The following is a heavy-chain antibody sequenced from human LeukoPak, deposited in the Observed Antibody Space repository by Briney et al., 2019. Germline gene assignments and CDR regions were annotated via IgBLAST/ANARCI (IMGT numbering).Heavy chain of an antibody. CDR3: ARDQSGSYCIDY. Sequence: GGSLRLSCAASGFTFNNYAIHWVRQAPGKGLEWVAIISHDGSNQNNADSVRCRFTISRDNSKNTLHLQMNSLRAEDTAVYYCARDQSGSYCIDYWGQGTLVTVSS. J-gene: IGHJ4*02. CDR1: GFTFNNYA. V-gene: IGHV3-30-3*01. D-gene: IGHD1-26*01. CDR2: ISHDGSNQ.